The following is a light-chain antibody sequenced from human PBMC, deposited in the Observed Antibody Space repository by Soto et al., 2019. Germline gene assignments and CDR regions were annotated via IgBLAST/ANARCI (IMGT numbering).Light chain of an antibody. Sequence: QSVLTQPPSVSGAPGQRVTISCTGSSSNIGAGYDVHWYQQLPGTAPKLLIYGNNNRPSGVPDRFSGSKSGTSASLAITGLQAEDEAEYYCQSYDSSLSGRYVFGTGTKVTVL. V-gene: IGLV1-40*01. J-gene: IGLJ1*01. CDR3: QSYDSSLSGRYV. CDR1: SSNIGAGYD. CDR2: GNN.